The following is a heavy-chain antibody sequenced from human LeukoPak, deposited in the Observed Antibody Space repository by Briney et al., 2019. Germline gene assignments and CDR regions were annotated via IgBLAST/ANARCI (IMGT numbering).Heavy chain of an antibody. V-gene: IGHV1-58*01. CDR2: IVVGSGNT. Sequence: SVKVSCKASGFTFTSSAVQWVRQARGQRLEWIGWIVVGSGNTNYAQKFQERVTITRDMSTSTAYMELSSLRSEDTAVYYCARDLGPIWFGELSRRGMDVWGKGTTVTISS. CDR1: GFTFTSSA. J-gene: IGHJ6*03. D-gene: IGHD3-10*01. CDR3: ARDLGPIWFGELSRRGMDV.